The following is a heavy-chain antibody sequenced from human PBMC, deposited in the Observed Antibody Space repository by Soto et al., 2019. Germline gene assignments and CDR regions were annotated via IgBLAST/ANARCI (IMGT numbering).Heavy chain of an antibody. J-gene: IGHJ6*02. V-gene: IGHV1-18*04. Sequence: QVQLVQSGAEVKKPGASVKVSCKASGYTFTSYGISWVRQAPGQGLEWMGWISAYNGNTNYAQKLQGRVTMTTDTSTSTAYMKLRSLRSDDTAVYYCASRAPPGEGIRYYYGMDVWGQGTTVTVSS. D-gene: IGHD1-20*01. CDR3: ASRAPPGEGIRYYYGMDV. CDR1: GYTFTSYG. CDR2: ISAYNGNT.